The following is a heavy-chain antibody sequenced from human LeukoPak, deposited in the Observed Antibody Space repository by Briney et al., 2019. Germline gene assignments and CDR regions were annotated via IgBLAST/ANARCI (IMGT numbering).Heavy chain of an antibody. Sequence: PGGSLRLSCAASGFTVSSNCMNWVRQAPGKGLEWLSVIYSGGGTYYADSVKGRFAISVDNSKNTLDLQMNSLRAEDTAVYYCARDYSGSYDLWGQRTTVTVS. J-gene: IGHJ6*02. V-gene: IGHV3-66*01. CDR3: ARDYSGSYDL. D-gene: IGHD1-26*01. CDR1: GFTVSSNC. CDR2: IYSGGGT.